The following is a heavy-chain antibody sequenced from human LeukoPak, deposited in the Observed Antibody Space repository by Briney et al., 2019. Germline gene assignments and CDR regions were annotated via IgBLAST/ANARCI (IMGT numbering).Heavy chain of an antibody. V-gene: IGHV4-30-4*01. Sequence: SQTLSLTCTVSGGSISSGVYWTWIRQPPGKGLEWIGYIYYSGGTYYNPSLESRVTISVDTSKNHFSLKLGSVTAADTAVYYCAANYGLGYYFDYWGQGTLVTVRS. CDR1: GGSISSGVY. CDR3: AANYGLGYYFDY. CDR2: IYYSGGT. J-gene: IGHJ4*02. D-gene: IGHD3-10*01.